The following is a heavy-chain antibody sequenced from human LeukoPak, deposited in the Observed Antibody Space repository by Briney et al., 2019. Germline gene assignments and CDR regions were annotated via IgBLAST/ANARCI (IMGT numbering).Heavy chain of an antibody. Sequence: ASVKVSCTASGYTFTSYDINWVRQATRQGLEWMGWMNPNSGNTCYAQKFQGRVTMTRNTSISTAYMELSSLRSEDTAVYYCARGDILTGYRQSWGQGTLVTVSS. D-gene: IGHD3-9*01. J-gene: IGHJ5*02. CDR3: ARGDILTGYRQS. V-gene: IGHV1-8*01. CDR1: GYTFTSYD. CDR2: MNPNSGNT.